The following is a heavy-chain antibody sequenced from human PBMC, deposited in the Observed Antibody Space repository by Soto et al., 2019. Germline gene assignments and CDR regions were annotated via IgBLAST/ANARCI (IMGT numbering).Heavy chain of an antibody. Sequence: QVQLVQSGAEVKKPGASVKVSCKASGYTFTSYGISWVRQAPGQGLEWMGWISAYNGNPNYAQKLQGRVTMNTDTSKSTDYMEMRSMRYDDTAVYSCARDLHGDPYYWGQGTLVTVSS. CDR3: ARDLHGDPYY. V-gene: IGHV1-18*01. D-gene: IGHD4-17*01. CDR2: ISAYNGNP. J-gene: IGHJ4*02. CDR1: GYTFTSYG.